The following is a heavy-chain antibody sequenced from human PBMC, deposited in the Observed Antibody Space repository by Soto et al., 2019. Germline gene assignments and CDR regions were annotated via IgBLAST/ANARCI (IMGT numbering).Heavy chain of an antibody. CDR1: GITFSIHA. V-gene: IGHV3-23*01. J-gene: IGHJ4*02. CDR2: ISSSGGSI. Sequence: EVQLLQSGGELVQPGKSLRLSCAASGITFSIHAMAWVRQAPGKGLEWLSTISSSGGSIHYADSVKGRFAISRDNAKKILYLQMDNLRAEDTALYYCAQDSDPPTYWGQGTLVTVPS. CDR3: AQDSDPPTY.